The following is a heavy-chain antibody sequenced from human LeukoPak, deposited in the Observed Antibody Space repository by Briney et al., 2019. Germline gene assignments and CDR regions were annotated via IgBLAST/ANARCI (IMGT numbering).Heavy chain of an antibody. J-gene: IGHJ5*02. D-gene: IGHD6-19*01. CDR3: ARGNRYSRGRTTHNWFDP. Sequence: GASVKVSCKASGYTFTSYDINWVRQATGQGLEWMGWMNPNSGNTGYAQKFQGRVTMTRNTSISTAYMELSSLRSEDTAVYYCARGNRYSRGRTTHNWFDPWGQGTLVTVSS. V-gene: IGHV1-8*01. CDR1: GYTFTSYD. CDR2: MNPNSGNT.